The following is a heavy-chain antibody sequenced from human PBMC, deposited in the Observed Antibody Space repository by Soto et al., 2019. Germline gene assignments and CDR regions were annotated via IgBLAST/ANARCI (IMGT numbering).Heavy chain of an antibody. CDR1: GGSFSGYY. CDR2: INHSGST. Sequence: SETLSLTCAVYGGSFSGYYWSWIRQPPGKGLEWIGEINHSGSTNYNPSLKSRVTISVDTSKNQFSLKLSSVTAADTAVYYCARAKFKITGNRWFDPWGQGTLVTVSS. CDR3: ARAKFKITGNRWFDP. D-gene: IGHD1-20*01. V-gene: IGHV4-34*01. J-gene: IGHJ5*02.